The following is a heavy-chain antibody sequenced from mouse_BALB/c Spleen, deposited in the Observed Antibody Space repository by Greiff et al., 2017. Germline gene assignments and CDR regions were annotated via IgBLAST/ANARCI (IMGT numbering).Heavy chain of an antibody. D-gene: IGHD2-1*01. CDR1: GFTFSSFG. J-gene: IGHJ1*01. CDR2: ISSGSSTI. CDR3: ARDYGNYDWYFDV. V-gene: IGHV5-17*02. Sequence: EVMLVESGGGLVQPGGSRKLSCAASGFTFSSFGMHWVRQAPEKGLEWVAYISSGSSTIYYADTVKGRFTISRDNPKNTLFLQMTSLRSEDTAMYYCARDYGNYDWYFDVWGAGTTVTVSS.